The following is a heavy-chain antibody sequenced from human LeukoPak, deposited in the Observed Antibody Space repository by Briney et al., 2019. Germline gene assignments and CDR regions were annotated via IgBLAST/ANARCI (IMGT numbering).Heavy chain of an antibody. Sequence: SETLSLTCSLSGHSISSNYYWGWIRQPPGKGLEWIGYIYYSGSTNYNPSLKSRVTISVDTSKNQFSLKLSSVTAADTAVYYCARASFFLSSVDIWGQGTMVTVSS. CDR3: ARASFFLSSVDI. CDR2: IYYSGST. J-gene: IGHJ3*02. V-gene: IGHV4-61*01. CDR1: GHSISSNYY. D-gene: IGHD3-3*01.